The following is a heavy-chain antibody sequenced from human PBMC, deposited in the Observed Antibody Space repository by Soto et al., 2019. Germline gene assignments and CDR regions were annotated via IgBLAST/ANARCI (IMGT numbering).Heavy chain of an antibody. D-gene: IGHD7-27*01. Sequence: QVQLQESGPGLVKPSQTLSLTCTVSAGSIRSGDYYWTWIRQHPGKGLEWIGYIDHSGSAYYNPSLKSRATISIDTSNNQFSLKMTSVTAADTAVYYCAGELGTFYFDHWGQGTLVTVSS. V-gene: IGHV4-30-4*01. CDR2: IDHSGSA. CDR3: AGELGTFYFDH. J-gene: IGHJ4*02. CDR1: AGSIRSGDYY.